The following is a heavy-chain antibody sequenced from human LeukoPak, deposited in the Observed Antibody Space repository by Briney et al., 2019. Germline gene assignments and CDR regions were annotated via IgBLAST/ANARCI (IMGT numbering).Heavy chain of an antibody. CDR1: GFTFSSYA. J-gene: IGHJ4*02. Sequence: GGSLRLSCAASGFTFSSYAMSWVRQAPGKGLEWVSAISGSGGSTYYADSVKGRFTISRDNSKNTLYLQMNSLRAEDTAVYYCAKDEGQQWLVTAFDYWGQGTLVTVSS. CDR3: AKDEGQQWLVTAFDY. D-gene: IGHD6-19*01. CDR2: ISGSGGST. V-gene: IGHV3-23*01.